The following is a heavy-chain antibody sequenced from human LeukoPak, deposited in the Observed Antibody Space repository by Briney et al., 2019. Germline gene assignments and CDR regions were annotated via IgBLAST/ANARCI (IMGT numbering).Heavy chain of an antibody. D-gene: IGHD3-3*01. CDR1: GFTFSSYS. CDR3: ARTPLWSGYSHFDY. V-gene: IGHV3-48*01. Sequence: PGGSLRPSCAASGFTFSSYSMNWVRQAPGKGLEWVSYISSSSSTIYYADSVKGRFTISRDNAKNSLYLQMNSLRAEDTAVYYCARTPLWSGYSHFDYWGQGTLVTVSS. J-gene: IGHJ4*02. CDR2: ISSSSSTI.